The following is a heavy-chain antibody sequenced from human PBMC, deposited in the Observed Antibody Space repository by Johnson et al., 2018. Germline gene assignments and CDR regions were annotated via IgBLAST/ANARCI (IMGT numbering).Heavy chain of an antibody. CDR3: ARDLWFGESGGYLDV. CDR2: IKMKTDVGTA. Sequence: VQLVQSGGGLVKPGGSLRLSCVVSGFTFSNAWMTWVRQAPGKGLEWVGRIKMKTDVGTADYAAPVKGRFTISRDDSKNTLYLQMNSLRAEDRAVYYCARDLWFGESGGYLDVWGKGTTVTVSS. D-gene: IGHD3-10*01. CDR1: GFTFSNAW. J-gene: IGHJ6*03. V-gene: IGHV3-15*01.